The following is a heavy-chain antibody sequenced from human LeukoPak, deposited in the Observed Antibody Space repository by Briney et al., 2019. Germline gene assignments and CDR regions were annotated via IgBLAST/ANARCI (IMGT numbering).Heavy chain of an antibody. CDR2: IYASENT. D-gene: IGHD4-17*01. J-gene: IGHJ4*02. CDR3: ARDPTTVTTIFDS. Sequence: PSETLSLTCTVSGGSISSGGYYWSWIRQPAGKGLEWIGRIYPGESIYASENTNYNPSLKSRVSMSGDTSKNQVSLKLRPVTAADTAVYYCARDPTTVTTIFDSWGQGTLVTVSS. CDR1: GGSISSGGYY. V-gene: IGHV4-61*02.